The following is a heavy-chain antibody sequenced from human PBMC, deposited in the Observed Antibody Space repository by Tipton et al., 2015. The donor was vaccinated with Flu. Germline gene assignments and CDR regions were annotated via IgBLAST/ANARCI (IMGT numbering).Heavy chain of an antibody. Sequence: TLSLTCTVSGGSISSYYWSWIRQPPGKGLEWIGYIYYSGSTNYNPSLKSRVTISVDTSKNQFSLKLSSVTAADTAVYYCARSRFRIAARPEFDYWGQGTLVTVSS. V-gene: IGHV4-59*12. D-gene: IGHD6-6*01. CDR2: IYYSGST. CDR1: GGSISSYY. CDR3: ARSRFRIAARPEFDY. J-gene: IGHJ4*02.